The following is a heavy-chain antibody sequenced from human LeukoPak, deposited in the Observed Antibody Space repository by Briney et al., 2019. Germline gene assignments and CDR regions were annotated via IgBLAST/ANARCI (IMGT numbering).Heavy chain of an antibody. CDR1: GFTFSNYA. J-gene: IGHJ4*02. D-gene: IGHD2-21*01. CDR3: MKLPAMIIVIDTDLEY. Sequence: QPGGSLRLSCAASGFTFSNYAMSWVRQAPGKGLEWVSSINTSGGSTYYADSLQGRFTISRDNSKNTLHLQMNNVRAEDTALYYCMKLPAMIIVIDTDLEYWGQGAQVTVSS. CDR2: INTSGGST. V-gene: IGHV3-23*01.